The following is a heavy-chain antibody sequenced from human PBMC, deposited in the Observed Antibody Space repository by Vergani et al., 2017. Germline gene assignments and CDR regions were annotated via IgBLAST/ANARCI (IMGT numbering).Heavy chain of an antibody. CDR3: ARKAIFGVVHYDY. V-gene: IGHV5-51*01. CDR1: GYSFTSYW. D-gene: IGHD3-3*01. J-gene: IGHJ4*02. CDR2: IYPGDSDT. Sequence: EVQLVQSGAEVKTPGESLTISCKGSGYSFTSYWIGWLRQMPGKGLGWMGIIYPGDSDTRYSPSFQGQVTISADKSISTAYLLWSSLKASDTAMYYCARKAIFGVVHYDYWGQGTLVTVSS.